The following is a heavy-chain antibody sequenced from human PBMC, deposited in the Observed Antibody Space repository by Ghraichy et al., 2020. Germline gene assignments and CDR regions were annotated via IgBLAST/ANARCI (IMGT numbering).Heavy chain of an antibody. V-gene: IGHV3-48*03. CDR2: ISSSGSTI. CDR1: GFTFSSYE. J-gene: IGHJ2*01. Sequence: GGSLRLSCAASGFTFSSYEMNWVRQAPGKGLEWVSYISSSGSTIYYADSVKGRFTISRDNAKNSLYLQMNSLRAEDTAVYYCARDLVVVAAQRPGGFDLWGRGTLVTVSS. D-gene: IGHD2-15*01. CDR3: ARDLVVVAAQRPGGFDL.